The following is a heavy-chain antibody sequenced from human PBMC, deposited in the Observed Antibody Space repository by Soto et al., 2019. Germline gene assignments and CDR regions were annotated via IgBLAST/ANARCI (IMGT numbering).Heavy chain of an antibody. Sequence: QVQLVESGGGVVQPGRSLRLSCAASGFTFSSYGMHWVRQAPGKGLEWVAVIWYDGSNKYYADSVKGRFTISRDNSKNTLYLQMNSLRAEDTAVYYCARERWAYNWNYAYYYYGMDVWGQGTTVTVSS. CDR3: ARERWAYNWNYAYYYYGMDV. J-gene: IGHJ6*02. V-gene: IGHV3-33*01. CDR2: IWYDGSNK. D-gene: IGHD1-7*01. CDR1: GFTFSSYG.